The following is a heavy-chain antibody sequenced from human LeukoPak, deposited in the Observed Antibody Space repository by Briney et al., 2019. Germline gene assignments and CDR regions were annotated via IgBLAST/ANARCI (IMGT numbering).Heavy chain of an antibody. CDR3: TPLWFGEYLGDS. CDR2: IRSKTHGGTT. CDR1: GFTFSSYS. J-gene: IGHJ5*02. D-gene: IGHD3-10*01. V-gene: IGHV3-15*07. Sequence: GGSLRLSCAASGFTFSSYSMNWVRQAPGKGLEWVGRIRSKTHGGTTDYAAPVSGRFTISRDDSRNALYLQMHSLKVEDTAVYYCTPLWFGEYLGDSWGQGTLVTVSS.